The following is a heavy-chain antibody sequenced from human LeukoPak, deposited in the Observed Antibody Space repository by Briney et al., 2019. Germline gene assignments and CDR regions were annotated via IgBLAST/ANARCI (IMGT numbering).Heavy chain of an antibody. Sequence: RGSLRLSCAASAFTFSSYAMSWVRQAPGKGLEWVSAISGSGGSTYYADSVKGRFTISRDNSKNTLYLQMNSLRAEDTAVYYCAKDRDYGDYADYWGQGTLVTVSS. V-gene: IGHV3-23*01. D-gene: IGHD4-17*01. CDR1: AFTFSSYA. J-gene: IGHJ4*02. CDR3: AKDRDYGDYADY. CDR2: ISGSGGST.